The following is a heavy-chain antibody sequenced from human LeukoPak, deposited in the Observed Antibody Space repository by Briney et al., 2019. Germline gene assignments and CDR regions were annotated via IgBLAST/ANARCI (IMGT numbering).Heavy chain of an antibody. Sequence: SETLSLTCTVSGGSISSSSYYWGWIRQPPGKGLEWIGSIYYSGSTYYNPSLKSRVTISVDTSKNQFSLKLSSVTAADTAVYYCARAKLMVHATSAFDYWGQGTLVTVSS. J-gene: IGHJ4*02. CDR1: GGSISSSSYY. CDR3: ARAKLMVHATSAFDY. D-gene: IGHD2-8*01. V-gene: IGHV4-39*01. CDR2: IYYSGST.